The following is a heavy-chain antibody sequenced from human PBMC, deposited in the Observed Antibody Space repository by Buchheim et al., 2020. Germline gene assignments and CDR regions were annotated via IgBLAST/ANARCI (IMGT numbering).Heavy chain of an antibody. J-gene: IGHJ6*02. CDR2: ISYDGSNK. Sequence: QVQLVGSGGGVVQPGRSLRLSCAASGFTFSSYTMHWVRQAPGKGLEWVAVISYDGSNKYYADSVKGRFTISRDNSKSTLYLQMNSLRTEDTAVFYCASGYGMDVWGQGTT. CDR3: ASGYGMDV. CDR1: GFTFSSYT. V-gene: IGHV3-30-3*01.